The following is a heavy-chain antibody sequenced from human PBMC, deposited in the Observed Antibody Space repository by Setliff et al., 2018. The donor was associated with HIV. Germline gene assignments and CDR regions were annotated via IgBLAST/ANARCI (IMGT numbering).Heavy chain of an antibody. CDR3: ARGGGPTIFGLDP. V-gene: IGHV4-59*01. CDR1: GGSISSYY. CDR2: IYYSGTT. J-gene: IGHJ5*02. D-gene: IGHD3-3*01. Sequence: SETLSLTCTVSGGSISSYYWSWIRQPPGKGLEWIGYIYYSGTTNYNPSLKSRVTISVDTSNNQFSLQLSSLTAADTAVYYCARGGGPTIFGLDPWGQGTLVTVSS.